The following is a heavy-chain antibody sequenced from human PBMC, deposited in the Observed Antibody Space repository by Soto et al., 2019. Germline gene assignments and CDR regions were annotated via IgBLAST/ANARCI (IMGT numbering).Heavy chain of an antibody. CDR1: GVSISSGDYY. J-gene: IGHJ6*02. Sequence: QVQLQESGPGLVKPSQSVSLTCTVSGVSISSGDYYWSWIRHPPGKGLEWIGYIYYSGNTNYAPSLGSRLTISIDPSRNQFSLHLMSVTAADTAIYYCARYTNFSPYYHGVDVWGQGTTVTVSS. CDR3: ARYTNFSPYYHGVDV. V-gene: IGHV4-30-4*01. CDR2: IYYSGNT. D-gene: IGHD2-8*01.